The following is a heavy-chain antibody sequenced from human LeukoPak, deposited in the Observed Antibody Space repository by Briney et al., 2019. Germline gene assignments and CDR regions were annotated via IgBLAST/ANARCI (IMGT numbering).Heavy chain of an antibody. CDR1: GFTFSSYW. Sequence: GGSLRLSCAASGFTFSSYWMHWVRQAPGKGLVWVSRIQSDGSSTSYADSVKGRFTISRDNAKNSLYLQMNSLRADDTAVYYCAKPISGGLAVTADWFDPWGQGTLVVVSS. D-gene: IGHD6-19*01. CDR2: IQSDGSST. CDR3: AKPISGGLAVTADWFDP. V-gene: IGHV3-74*01. J-gene: IGHJ5*01.